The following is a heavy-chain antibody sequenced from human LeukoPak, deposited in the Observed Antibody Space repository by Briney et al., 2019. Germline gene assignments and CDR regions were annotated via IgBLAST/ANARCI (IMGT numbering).Heavy chain of an antibody. CDR2: VKTKSEGVTT. D-gene: IGHD2-21*02. CDR1: GFTFNNAW. CDR3: TTRVVTTNDY. V-gene: IGHV3-15*01. J-gene: IGHJ4*02. Sequence: GGSLRLSCAASGFTFNNAWMNWVRQAPGKGLEWAGRVKTKSEGVTTDYPAPVKGRFTISRDDSKTTLYLQMNSLKTEDTAVYYCTTRVVTTNDYWGQGTLVTVSS.